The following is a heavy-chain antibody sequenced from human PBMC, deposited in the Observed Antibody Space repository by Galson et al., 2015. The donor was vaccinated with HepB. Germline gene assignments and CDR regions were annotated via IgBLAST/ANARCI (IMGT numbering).Heavy chain of an antibody. CDR2: IKSKTDGGTI. J-gene: IGHJ5*02. CDR3: ADYYASGSYPP. V-gene: IGHV3-15*07. D-gene: IGHD3-10*01. CDR1: GFTVSSAW. Sequence: SLRLSCAVSGFTVSSAWMNWVRQAPGRGLEWVGRIKSKTDGGTIDYAAPVKGRFTISRDDSKNTLYLQMNNLNVGDTAGYYCADYYASGSYPPWGQGTLVTVSS.